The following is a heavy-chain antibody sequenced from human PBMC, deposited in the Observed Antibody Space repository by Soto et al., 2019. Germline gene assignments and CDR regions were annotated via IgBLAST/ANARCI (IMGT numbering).Heavy chain of an antibody. J-gene: IGHJ4*02. Sequence: EVQLVESGGGLVKPGGSLRLSCEDSGFTFSSYTMNWVRRAPGKGLEWVSSISSRSTNTHYADSVRGRFTISRDNAKRSLYLQMYSLRAEDTAVYYCARGPLYYFDYWGQGTLVTVSS. V-gene: IGHV3-21*02. CDR2: ISSRSTNT. CDR3: ARGPLYYFDY. CDR1: GFTFSSYT.